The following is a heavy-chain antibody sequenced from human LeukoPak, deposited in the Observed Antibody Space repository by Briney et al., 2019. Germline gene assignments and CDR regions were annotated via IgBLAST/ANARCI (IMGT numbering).Heavy chain of an antibody. CDR1: GGSFSGYY. CDR2: INHSGST. Sequence: SETLSLTCAVYGGSFSGYYWSWIRQPPGKGLEWIGEINHSGSTNYNPSLKSRVTISVDTSKNQFSLKLSSVTAADTAVYYCARAKQLEKFYFDYWGRGTLVTVSS. D-gene: IGHD1-1*01. CDR3: ARAKQLEKFYFDY. V-gene: IGHV4-34*01. J-gene: IGHJ4*02.